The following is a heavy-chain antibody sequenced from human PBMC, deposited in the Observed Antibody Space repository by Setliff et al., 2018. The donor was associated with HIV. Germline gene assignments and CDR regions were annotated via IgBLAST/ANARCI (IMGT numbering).Heavy chain of an antibody. CDR2: IYGGAST. D-gene: IGHD2-2*02. V-gene: IGHV3-53*01. CDR1: GFTVSSDY. J-gene: IGHJ4*02. CDR3: AREGARCTSVRCYTPDY. Sequence: GGSLRLSCAASGFTVSSDYMSWVRQAPGKGLEWLSTIYGGASTYYADSVKGRFTISRDNSKNTIFLQMNGLRAEDTAVYYCAREGARCTSVRCYTPDYWGQGTLVTVSS.